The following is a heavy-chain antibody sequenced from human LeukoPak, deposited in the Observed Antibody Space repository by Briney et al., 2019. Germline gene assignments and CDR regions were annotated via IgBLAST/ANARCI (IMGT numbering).Heavy chain of an antibody. CDR3: AKVRIIDMVRGLFDY. D-gene: IGHD3-10*01. J-gene: IGHJ4*02. CDR1: GFTFSSYA. Sequence: PGASLRLSCAASGFTFSSYAMSWVRQAPGKGLEWVSAISGSGGSIYYADSVKGRFTISRDNSKNTLYLQMNSLRAEDTAVYYCAKVRIIDMVRGLFDYWGQGTLVTVSS. CDR2: ISGSGGSI. V-gene: IGHV3-23*01.